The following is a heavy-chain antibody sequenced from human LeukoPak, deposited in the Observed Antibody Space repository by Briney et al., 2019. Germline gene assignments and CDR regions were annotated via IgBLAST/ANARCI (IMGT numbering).Heavy chain of an antibody. J-gene: IGHJ4*02. CDR3: ARAGRRLFGVLIPLSFDY. CDR1: GFTFSSYT. V-gene: IGHV3-21*04. CDR2: ISSSSSYI. Sequence: GGSLRLSCAVSGFTFSSYTINWVRQAPGKGLEWVSSISSSSSYIYYADSVKCRFTISRDNAKNSLSLQMNSLRADDTAVYYCARAGRRLFGVLIPLSFDYWGQGTPVTVSS. D-gene: IGHD3-3*01.